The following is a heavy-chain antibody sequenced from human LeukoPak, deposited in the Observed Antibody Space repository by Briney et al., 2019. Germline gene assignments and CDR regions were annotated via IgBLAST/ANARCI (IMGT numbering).Heavy chain of an antibody. V-gene: IGHV5-51*01. J-gene: IGHJ4*02. CDR1: GYSFTSYW. CDR3: ARPLVHDSSGYYYSYYFDY. D-gene: IGHD3-22*01. Sequence: GESLKISCKGSGYSFTSYWIGWVRQMPGKGLEWMGIIYPGDSDTRYSPSFQGQVTISADKSISTAYLQWSSLKASDTAMYHCARPLVHDSSGYYYSYYFDYWGQGTLVTVSS. CDR2: IYPGDSDT.